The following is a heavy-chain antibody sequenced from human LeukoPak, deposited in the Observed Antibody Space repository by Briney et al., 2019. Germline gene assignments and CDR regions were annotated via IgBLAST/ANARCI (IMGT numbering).Heavy chain of an antibody. Sequence: PSETLSLTCTVYGGSFSGYYWSWIRQPPGKGLEWIGEINHSGSTNYNPSLKSRVTISVDTSKNQFSLKLSSVTAADTAVYYCARHGGYRYCSSTSCYRIYFDYWGQGTLVTVSS. V-gene: IGHV4-34*01. J-gene: IGHJ4*02. D-gene: IGHD2-2*02. CDR1: GGSFSGYY. CDR2: INHSGST. CDR3: ARHGGYRYCSSTSCYRIYFDY.